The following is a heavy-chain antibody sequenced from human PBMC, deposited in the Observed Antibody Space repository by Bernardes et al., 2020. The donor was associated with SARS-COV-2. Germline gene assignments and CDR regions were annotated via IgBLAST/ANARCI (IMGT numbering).Heavy chain of an antibody. D-gene: IGHD3-10*01. CDR2: ISYDGSNK. V-gene: IGHV3-30*03. Sequence: GGSLRLSCAASGFTFSSYGMHWVRQAPGKGLEWVAVISYDGSNKYYADSVKGRFTISRDNSKNTLYLQMNSLGAEDTAVYYCVGELLPRYGMDVWGQGTTVTVSS. CDR1: GFTFSSYG. CDR3: VGELLPRYGMDV. J-gene: IGHJ6*02.